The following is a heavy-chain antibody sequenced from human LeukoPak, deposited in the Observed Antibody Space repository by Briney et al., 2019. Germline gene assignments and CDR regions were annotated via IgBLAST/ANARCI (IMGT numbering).Heavy chain of an antibody. D-gene: IGHD3-22*01. J-gene: IGHJ4*02. CDR3: ARAGAYYYDSSGYNSPQV. CDR1: GYTFTSYD. Sequence: GASVNVSCKASGYTFTSYDINWVRQATGQGLEWMGWMNPNSGNTGYAQKFQGRVTMTRNTSISTAYMELSSLRSEDTAVYYCARAGAYYYDSSGYNSPQVWGQGTLVTVSS. CDR2: MNPNSGNT. V-gene: IGHV1-8*01.